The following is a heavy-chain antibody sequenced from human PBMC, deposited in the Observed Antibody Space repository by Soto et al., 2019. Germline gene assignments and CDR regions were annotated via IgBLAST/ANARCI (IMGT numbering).Heavy chain of an antibody. Sequence: ASVKVSCKASGYTFTSYGTSWVRQAPGQGLEWMGWISAYNGNTNYAQKLQGRVTMTTDTSTSTAYMELRSLRSDDTAVYYCARVFYYDSSGYYYVSAFDIWGQGTMVTVSS. CDR1: GYTFTSYG. CDR3: ARVFYYDSSGYYYVSAFDI. V-gene: IGHV1-18*01. CDR2: ISAYNGNT. J-gene: IGHJ3*02. D-gene: IGHD3-22*01.